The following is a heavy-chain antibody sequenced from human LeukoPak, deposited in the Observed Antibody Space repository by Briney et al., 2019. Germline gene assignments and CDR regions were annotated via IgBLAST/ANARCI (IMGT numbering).Heavy chain of an antibody. D-gene: IGHD6-13*01. CDR1: GFTFSSYW. J-gene: IGHJ5*02. V-gene: IGHV4-34*01. Sequence: SGGSLRLSCAASGFTFSSYWMSWVRQPPGKGLEWIGEINHSGSTNYNPSLKSRVTISVDTSKNQFSLKLSSVTAADTAVYYCARLVGAAGTNWFDPWGQGTLVTVSS. CDR3: ARLVGAAGTNWFDP. CDR2: INHSGST.